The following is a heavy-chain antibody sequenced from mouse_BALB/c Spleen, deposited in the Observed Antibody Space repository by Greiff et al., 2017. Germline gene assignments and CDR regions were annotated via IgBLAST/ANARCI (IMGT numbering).Heavy chain of an antibody. D-gene: IGHD2-3*01. CDR1: GLAFSSYD. Sequence: EVQVVESGGGLVKPGGSLKLSCAASGLAFSSYDMSWVRQTPEKRLEWVAYISSGGGSTYYPDTVKGRFTISRDNAKNTLYLQMSSLKSEDTAMYYCARSRLLLYAMDYWGQGTSVTVSS. V-gene: IGHV5-12-1*01. J-gene: IGHJ4*01. CDR2: ISSGGGST. CDR3: ARSRLLLYAMDY.